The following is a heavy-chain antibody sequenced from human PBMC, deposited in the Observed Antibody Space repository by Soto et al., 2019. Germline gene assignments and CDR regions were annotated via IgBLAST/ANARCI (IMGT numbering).Heavy chain of an antibody. D-gene: IGHD6-13*01. Sequence: QVQLVQSGAEVKKPGSSVKVSCKASGGTFSSYAISWVLQAPGQGLEWMGGIIPIFGTANYAQKFQGRATITADEYTSTAYLEMSSLRSEDTAVYYCARAIEAAGYYYYGMDVWGQGTTVTVSS. CDR3: ARAIEAAGYYYYGMDV. J-gene: IGHJ6*02. CDR2: IIPIFGTA. CDR1: GGTFSSYA. V-gene: IGHV1-69*01.